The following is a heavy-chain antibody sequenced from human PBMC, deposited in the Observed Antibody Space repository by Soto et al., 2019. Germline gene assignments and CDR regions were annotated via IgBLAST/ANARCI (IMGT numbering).Heavy chain of an antibody. J-gene: IGHJ5*02. CDR3: AALRQLMEFDP. Sequence: QMQLVQSGPEVKKPGTSVKVSCKASGFTFTSSAVQWVRQARGQRLEWIGWIVVGSGNTNYAQKFQERVTIPRDMSTSTAYMELSSLRSEDTAVYYCAALRQLMEFDPWGQGTLVTVSS. CDR2: IVVGSGNT. D-gene: IGHD6-13*01. V-gene: IGHV1-58*01. CDR1: GFTFTSSA.